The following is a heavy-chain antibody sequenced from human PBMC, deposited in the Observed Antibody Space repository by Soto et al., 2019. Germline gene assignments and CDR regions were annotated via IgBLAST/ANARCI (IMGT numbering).Heavy chain of an antibody. J-gene: IGHJ5*02. V-gene: IGHV1-2*02. CDR2: INPNTGGT. CDR3: ARGHCRGGGCWDWFDP. CDR1: GYTFTGYY. D-gene: IGHD2-15*01. Sequence: QVQLVQSGAEVKKPGASVKVSCKASGYTFTGYYINWVRQAPGQGLEWMGWINPNTGGTNYAQKFQGRVTLTRDTSISTAYMELSRLRSDDTAVYYCARGHCRGGGCWDWFDPWGQGTLVTVSS.